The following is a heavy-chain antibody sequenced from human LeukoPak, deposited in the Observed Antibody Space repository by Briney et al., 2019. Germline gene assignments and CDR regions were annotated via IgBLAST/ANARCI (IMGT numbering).Heavy chain of an antibody. CDR1: GYTLTELS. J-gene: IGHJ6*02. V-gene: IGHV1-24*01. CDR2: FDPEDGET. D-gene: IGHD3-10*01. CDR3: ATVAKGWFGFYYGMDV. Sequence: ASVKVSCKVSGYTLTELSMHWVRQAPGKGLEWMGGFDPEDGETIYAQKFQGRVTMTEDTSTGTAYMELSSLRSEDTAVYYCATVAKGWFGFYYGMDVWGQGTTVTVSS.